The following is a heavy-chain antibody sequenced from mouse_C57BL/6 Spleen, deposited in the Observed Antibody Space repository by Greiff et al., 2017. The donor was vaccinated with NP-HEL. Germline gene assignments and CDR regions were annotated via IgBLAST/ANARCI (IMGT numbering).Heavy chain of an antibody. CDR1: GYTFTSYW. Sequence: QVQLQQPGAELVKPGASVKMSCKASGYTFTSYWITWVKQRPGQGLEWIGDISPGSGSTNYNEKFKSKATLTVDTSSSTAYMQLSSLTSEDSAVYYCARGDLWEAWFAYWGQGTLVTVSA. V-gene: IGHV1-55*01. J-gene: IGHJ3*01. D-gene: IGHD1-1*02. CDR3: ARGDLWEAWFAY. CDR2: ISPGSGST.